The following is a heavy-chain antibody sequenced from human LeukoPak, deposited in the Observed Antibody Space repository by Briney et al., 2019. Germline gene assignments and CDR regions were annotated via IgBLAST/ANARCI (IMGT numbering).Heavy chain of an antibody. CDR3: ARDRGDSLVGADFDS. J-gene: IGHJ4*02. CDR1: GFTFTRHS. D-gene: IGHD1-26*01. Sequence: GGSLRLSCVASGFTFTRHSMNWVRQAPGKGLEWISFINIWGSPTYYADSMKGRFTFSRDNAKNSIFLQMNNLRVEDTAVYYCARDRGDSLVGADFDSWGQGILVTVSS. CDR2: INIWGSPT. V-gene: IGHV3-48*01.